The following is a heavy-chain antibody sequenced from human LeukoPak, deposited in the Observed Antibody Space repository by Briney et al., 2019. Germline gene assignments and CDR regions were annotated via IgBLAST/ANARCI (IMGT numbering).Heavy chain of an antibody. Sequence: PSETLSLTCTVSGGSISSSSYYWGWLRQPPGTGLEWIGSIYYSGSTYYNPSLKSRVTISVDTSKNQFSLKLSSVTAADTAVYYCARGVVAAAGRTFDFWGQGTLVTVSS. D-gene: IGHD6-13*01. J-gene: IGHJ4*02. CDR1: GGSISSSSYY. CDR3: ARGVVAAAGRTFDF. V-gene: IGHV4-39*01. CDR2: IYYSGST.